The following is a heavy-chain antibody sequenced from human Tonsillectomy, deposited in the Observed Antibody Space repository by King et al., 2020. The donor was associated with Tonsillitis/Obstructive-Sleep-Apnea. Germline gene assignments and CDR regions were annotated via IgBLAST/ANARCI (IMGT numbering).Heavy chain of an antibody. D-gene: IGHD3-22*01. V-gene: IGHV3-30*04. CDR3: AREDWYYYDSSGRGDFDY. Sequence: VQLVESGGGVVQPGRSLRLSCAASEFTFTSYPMHWVRQAPGKGLEWVAVISHDGSNKYYADSVKGRFTISRDNSKDTLYLQMNSLRPEDTAVYYCAREDWYYYDSSGRGDFDYWGQGTLVTVSS. CDR1: EFTFTSYP. CDR2: ISHDGSNK. J-gene: IGHJ4*02.